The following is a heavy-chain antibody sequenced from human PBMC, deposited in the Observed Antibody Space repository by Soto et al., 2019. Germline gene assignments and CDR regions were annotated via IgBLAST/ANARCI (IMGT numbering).Heavy chain of an antibody. CDR3: AKGDRSYCGADCYSDH. D-gene: IGHD2-21*02. CDR2: ISGSGGTT. J-gene: IGHJ5*02. CDR1: GFTFNNYA. V-gene: IGHV3-23*01. Sequence: EVQLLGSGGGLVQPGGSLRLSCAASGFTFNNYAMNWVRQAPGKGLEWVSGISGSGGTTYYADSVKGRFTISRDNSRNTLYLQMFSLRAGDTAVYYCAKGDRSYCGADCYSDHWGQGTLVTVAS.